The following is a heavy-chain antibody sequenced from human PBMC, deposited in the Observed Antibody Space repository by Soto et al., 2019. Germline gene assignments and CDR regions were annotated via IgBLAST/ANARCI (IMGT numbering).Heavy chain of an antibody. V-gene: IGHV1-18*01. CDR3: ARSELYPTGYYYYMDV. Sequence: ASVKVSCKASGYTFTSYGISWVRQAPGQGLEWMGWISAYNGNTNYAQKLQGRVTMTTDTSTSTAYMELRSLRSDDTAVYYCARSELYPTGYYYYMDVWGKGTTVTVSS. CDR1: GYTFTSYG. CDR2: ISAYNGNT. J-gene: IGHJ6*03. D-gene: IGHD2-2*01.